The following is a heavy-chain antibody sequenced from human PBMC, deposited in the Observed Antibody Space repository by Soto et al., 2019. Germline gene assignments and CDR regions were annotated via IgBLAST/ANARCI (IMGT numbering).Heavy chain of an antibody. CDR3: ASDSSGWLGSLDI. CDR1: GYTFTSYY. CDR2: INPSGGST. V-gene: IGHV1-46*01. J-gene: IGHJ3*02. D-gene: IGHD6-19*01. Sequence: ASVKVSCKASGYTFTSYYMHGVRQAPGQGLEWMGIINPSGGSTSYAQKFQGRVTMTRDTSTSTVYMELSSLRSEDTAVYYCASDSSGWLGSLDIWSQGKRVNV.